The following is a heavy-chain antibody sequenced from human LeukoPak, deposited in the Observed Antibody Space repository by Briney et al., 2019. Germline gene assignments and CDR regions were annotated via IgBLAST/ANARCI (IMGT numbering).Heavy chain of an antibody. CDR2: IYYSGST. CDR1: GGSISSDY. Sequence: PSETLSLTCTVSGGSISSDYWSWIRQPPGKGLEWIGYIYYSGSTNYNPSLKSRVTISVDTSKNQFSLKLSSVTAADTAVYYCARESHSWNYHYYYYMDVWGKGTTVTVSS. J-gene: IGHJ6*03. CDR3: ARESHSWNYHYYYYMDV. D-gene: IGHD1-20*01. V-gene: IGHV4-59*01.